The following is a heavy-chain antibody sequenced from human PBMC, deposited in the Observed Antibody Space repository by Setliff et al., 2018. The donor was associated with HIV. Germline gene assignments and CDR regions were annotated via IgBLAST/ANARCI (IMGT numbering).Heavy chain of an antibody. D-gene: IGHD3-16*01. CDR2: IIPTFGPV. Sequence: GASVKVSCKASGGTFSSFAFNWVRQAPGQGLEWMGDIIPTFGPVHYAQKFQGRVTITADDSTRTVYMELSSLRSEDTALYYCARDYVLRGTSLGYWGQGTLVTVS. V-gene: IGHV1-69*13. J-gene: IGHJ4*02. CDR3: ARDYVLRGTSLGY. CDR1: GGTFSSFA.